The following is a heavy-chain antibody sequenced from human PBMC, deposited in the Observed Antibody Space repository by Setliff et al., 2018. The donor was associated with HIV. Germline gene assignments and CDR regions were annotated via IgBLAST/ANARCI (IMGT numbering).Heavy chain of an antibody. V-gene: IGHV4-38-2*02. CDR2: IYHSGNT. J-gene: IGHJ3*02. Sequence: SETLSLTCTVSGYSISSDYWWGWIRQPPGKGLEWIGSIYHSGNTYYNPSLKSRVIISVDMSKNQFSLKLSSVTAADTAVYYCARDITMVRGVIPPDAFDIWGQGTMVTVSS. CDR3: ARDITMVRGVIPPDAFDI. CDR1: GYSISSDYW. D-gene: IGHD3-10*01.